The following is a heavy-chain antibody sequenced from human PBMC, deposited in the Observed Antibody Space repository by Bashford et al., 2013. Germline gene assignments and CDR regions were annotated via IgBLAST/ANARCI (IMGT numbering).Heavy chain of an antibody. CDR2: IIPIFGTA. J-gene: IGHJ6*02. CDR3: ARPSSDEDYYYYGMDV. CDR1: GGTFSSYA. D-gene: IGHD3-16*02. V-gene: IGHV1-69*06. Sequence: SVKVSCKASGGTFSSYAISWVRQAPGQGLEWMGGIIPIFGTANYAQKFQGRVTITADKSTSTAYMELSSLRSEDTAVYYCARPSSDEDYYYYGMDVWGQGTTVTVSS.